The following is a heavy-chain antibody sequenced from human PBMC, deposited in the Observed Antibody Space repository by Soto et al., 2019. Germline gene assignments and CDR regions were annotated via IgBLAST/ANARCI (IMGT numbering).Heavy chain of an antibody. V-gene: IGHV1-18*01. J-gene: IGHJ3*02. CDR2: ISAYNGNT. CDR3: ARDGYYDLWSGYYTASLVGGAFDI. D-gene: IGHD3-3*01. CDR1: GYTFTSYG. Sequence: QVQLVQSGAEVKKPGASVKVSCKASGYTFTSYGISWVRQAPGQGLEWMGWISAYNGNTNYAQKLQGRVTMTTDTSTSTAYMELRSLRADDTAVYYCARDGYYDLWSGYYTASLVGGAFDIWGQGTMVTVSS.